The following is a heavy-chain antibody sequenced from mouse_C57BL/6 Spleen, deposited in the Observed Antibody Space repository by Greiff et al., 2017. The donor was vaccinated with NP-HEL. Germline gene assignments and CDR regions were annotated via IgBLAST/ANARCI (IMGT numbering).Heavy chain of an antibody. CDR2: INPNNGGT. D-gene: IGHD2-12*01. J-gene: IGHJ4*01. Sequence: EVQLQQSGPELVKPGASVKIPCKASGYTFTDYNMDWVKQSHGKSLEWIGDINPNNGGTIYNQKFKGKATLTVDKSSSTAYMDLRSLTSEDTAVSYCARPSYEYYAMDYWGQGTSVTVSS. CDR1: GYTFTDYN. CDR3: ARPSYEYYAMDY. V-gene: IGHV1-18*01.